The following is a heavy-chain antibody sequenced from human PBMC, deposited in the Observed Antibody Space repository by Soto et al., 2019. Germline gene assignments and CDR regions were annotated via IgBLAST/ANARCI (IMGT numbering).Heavy chain of an antibody. D-gene: IGHD6-13*01. Sequence: SETLSLTCTVSGVSISSSIFHWGWIRQPRGKGLEWIGSIYYSGSTYYSPSLKSRVTISVGTSKNQFSLKLSSVTAADTAVYYCARRERAAGTDWWFDPWGQGTLVTVSS. CDR3: ARRERAAGTDWWFDP. V-gene: IGHV4-39*01. J-gene: IGHJ5*02. CDR1: GVSISSSIFH. CDR2: IYYSGST.